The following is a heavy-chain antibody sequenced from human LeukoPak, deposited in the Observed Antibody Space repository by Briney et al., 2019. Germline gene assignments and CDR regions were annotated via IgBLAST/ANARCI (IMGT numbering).Heavy chain of an antibody. CDR2: IRCYRGST. V-gene: IGHV3-23*01. CDR1: GFTFSSYA. D-gene: IGHD3-10*01. J-gene: IGHJ4*02. Sequence: PGGSLRLSCAASGFTFSSYAMSWVRQAPGEGLEGVSAIRCYRGSTYYGDSVKGRVTISRDNSKNTLYLKMSSLRAEDTAVYYCAKEGITMVRGVIDYWGQGTLVTVSS. CDR3: AKEGITMVRGVIDY.